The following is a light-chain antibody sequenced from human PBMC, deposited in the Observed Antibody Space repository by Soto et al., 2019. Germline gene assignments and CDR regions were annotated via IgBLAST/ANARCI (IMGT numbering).Light chain of an antibody. V-gene: IGKV3-15*01. CDR1: QSVSSS. Sequence: EIVMTHSPGTLSLSPVDRASLYCRASQSVSSSSLAWYQQKPGQAPRLLIFRASSRASGVPARFSGGGSGTEFTLTISTLQSEDFAVYYCQQYGNWPPWTFGPGTKVDIK. J-gene: IGKJ1*01. CDR2: RAS. CDR3: QQYGNWPPWT.